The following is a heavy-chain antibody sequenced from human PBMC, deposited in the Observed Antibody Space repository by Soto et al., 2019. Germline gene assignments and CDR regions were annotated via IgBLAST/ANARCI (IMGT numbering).Heavy chain of an antibody. CDR1: GFTFSSYA. Sequence: PGGSLRLSCAASGFTFSSYAMSWVRQAPGKGLEWVSAISGSGGSTYYADSVKGRFTISRDNSKNTLYLQMNSLRAEDTAVYYCSKGSGYDSSGYHDYRGQGTLVTVSS. CDR2: ISGSGGST. J-gene: IGHJ4*02. CDR3: SKGSGYDSSGYHDY. D-gene: IGHD3-22*01. V-gene: IGHV3-23*01.